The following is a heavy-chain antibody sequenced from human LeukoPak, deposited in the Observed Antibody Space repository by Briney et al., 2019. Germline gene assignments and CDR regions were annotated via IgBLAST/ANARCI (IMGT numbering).Heavy chain of an antibody. CDR2: ISSSSNTI. V-gene: IGHV3-48*02. CDR1: GFTFSSYS. J-gene: IGHJ4*02. CDR3: ARDRYYDSGGFYFDY. Sequence: GGSLRLSCAVSGFTFSSYSMNWVRQAPGKGLEWVSYISSSSNTIYYADSVRGRFTISRDNAKNSLYLQMNSLRDEDTAVYYCARDRYYDSGGFYFDYWGQGTLVTVSS. D-gene: IGHD3-22*01.